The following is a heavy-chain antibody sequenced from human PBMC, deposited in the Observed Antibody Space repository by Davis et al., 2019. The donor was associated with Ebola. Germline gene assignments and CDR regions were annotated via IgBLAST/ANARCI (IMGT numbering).Heavy chain of an antibody. CDR1: GGSISSGDYY. CDR2: IYYSGST. CDR3: ARSGDGYNSYYYYYGMDV. D-gene: IGHD5-24*01. V-gene: IGHV4-61*08. J-gene: IGHJ6*02. Sequence: MPSETLSLTCTVSGGSISSGDYYWSWIRQPPGKGLEWIGYIYYSGSTNYNPSLKSRVTISVDTSKNQFSLKLSSVTAADTAVYYCARSGDGYNSYYYYYGMDVWGQGTTVTVSS.